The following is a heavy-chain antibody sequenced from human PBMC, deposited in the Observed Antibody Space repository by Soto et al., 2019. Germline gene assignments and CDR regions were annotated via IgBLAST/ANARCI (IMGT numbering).Heavy chain of an antibody. CDR3: ARHVRHSSGWNDY. CDR1: GGSISSSNW. D-gene: IGHD6-19*01. CDR2: IYHSGST. J-gene: IGHJ4*02. V-gene: IGHV4-4*02. Sequence: SETLSLTCAVSGGSISSSNWWSWVRQPPGKGLEWIGEIYHSGSTNYNPSLKSRVTISVDTSKNQFSLKLSSVTAADTAVYYCARHVRHSSGWNDYWGQGTLVTVSS.